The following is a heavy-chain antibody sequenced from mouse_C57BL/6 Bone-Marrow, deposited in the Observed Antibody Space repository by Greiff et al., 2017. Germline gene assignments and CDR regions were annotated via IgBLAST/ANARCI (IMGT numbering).Heavy chain of an antibody. Sequence: QVQLQQSGPELVKPGASVKISCKASGYAFSSSWLNWVKQRPGKGLEWIGRIYPGDGDTNYNGKFKGKATLTADKSSSTAYMQLSSLTSEDSAVYFCAGSNYAMDYWGQGTSVTVSS. CDR3: AGSNYAMDY. V-gene: IGHV1-82*01. J-gene: IGHJ4*01. CDR1: GYAFSSSW. D-gene: IGHD1-1*01. CDR2: IYPGDGDT.